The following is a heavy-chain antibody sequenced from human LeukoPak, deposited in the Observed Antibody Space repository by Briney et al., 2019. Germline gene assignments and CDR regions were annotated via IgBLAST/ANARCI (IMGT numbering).Heavy chain of an antibody. J-gene: IGHJ5*02. Sequence: ASVKVSCKASGYTFTGYYMHWVRQAPGQGLEWMGWINPNSGGTNYAQKFQGRVTMTRDTSISTAYMELSRLRSDDTAVYYCARDVDTAMVAYNWFDPWGQGTLVTVSS. CDR2: INPNSGGT. V-gene: IGHV1-2*02. CDR1: GYTFTGYY. D-gene: IGHD5-18*01. CDR3: ARDVDTAMVAYNWFDP.